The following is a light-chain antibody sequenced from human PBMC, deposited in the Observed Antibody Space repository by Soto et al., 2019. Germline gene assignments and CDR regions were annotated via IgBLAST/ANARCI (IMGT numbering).Light chain of an antibody. V-gene: IGLV2-11*01. CDR3: CSYADTYVE. CDR2: DVD. J-gene: IGLJ2*01. CDR1: SNYIGPYNY. Sequence: QSALTQPRSVSGSPGQSVAISCTGISNYIGPYNYVSWYQQHPGKAPKLIIYDVDKRPSGVPYRFSGSKSGDTASLTISGLQPYDEADYFCCSYADTYVELGGGTKLTVL.